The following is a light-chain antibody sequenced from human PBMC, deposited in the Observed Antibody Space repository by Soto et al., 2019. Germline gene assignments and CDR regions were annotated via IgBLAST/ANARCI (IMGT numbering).Light chain of an antibody. V-gene: IGKV3-15*01. Sequence: EIVLTPSPATLSLSPGIGVTLSCQASQSVSTYLTWYQHKPGQAPSLLIYGASTRATGIPARFSGSGSGTEFTLTISSLQSEDFAVYYCQQYYNWPRTFGQGTKVDIK. CDR1: QSVSTY. CDR2: GAS. CDR3: QQYYNWPRT. J-gene: IGKJ1*01.